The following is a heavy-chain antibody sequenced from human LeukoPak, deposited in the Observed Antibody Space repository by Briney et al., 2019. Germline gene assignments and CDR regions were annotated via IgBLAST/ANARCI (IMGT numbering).Heavy chain of an antibody. CDR3: ARVPPSAHQLLSSDY. D-gene: IGHD2-2*01. CDR2: ISANNGET. V-gene: IGHV1-18*04. CDR1: GYTFTNYG. Sequence: ASVRVSCKASGYTFTNYGISWVRQAPGQGLEWMAWISANNGETRYAQNLQGRVTMTTDTSTSTAYMELRSLRSDDTAVYYCARVPPSAHQLLSSDYWGQGTQVTVSS. J-gene: IGHJ4*02.